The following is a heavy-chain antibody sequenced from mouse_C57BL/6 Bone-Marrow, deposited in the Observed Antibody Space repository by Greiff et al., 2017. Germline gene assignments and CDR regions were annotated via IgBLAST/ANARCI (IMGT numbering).Heavy chain of an antibody. V-gene: IGHV1-74*01. Sequence: VQLQQPGAELVKPGASVKVSCKASGYTFTSYWMHWVKQRPGQGLEWIGRIHPYDSDTNYNQKFKGKATLTVDKSSSTAYMLLSSLSSEDSAVYYCAMHDYYGSSPYYFDYWGQGTTLTVAS. D-gene: IGHD1-1*01. J-gene: IGHJ2*01. CDR1: GYTFTSYW. CDR2: IHPYDSDT. CDR3: AMHDYYGSSPYYFDY.